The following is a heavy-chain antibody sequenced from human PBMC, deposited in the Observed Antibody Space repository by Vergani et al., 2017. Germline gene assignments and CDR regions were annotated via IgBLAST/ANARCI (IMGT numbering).Heavy chain of an antibody. CDR2: IQYDGSDI. Sequence: QVQLVESGGGVVQPGGSLRLSCVASGFSVSNSGMHWVRQTPGKGLEWVAFIQYDGSDIFYADFVEGRFTISIDNSKNSLYLQIRSLRFDHTAVFYCANEGSANRIRGWLDHWGQGALVTVSS. J-gene: IGHJ4*02. D-gene: IGHD3-10*01. V-gene: IGHV3-30*02. CDR3: ANEGSANRIRGWLDH. CDR1: GFSVSNSG.